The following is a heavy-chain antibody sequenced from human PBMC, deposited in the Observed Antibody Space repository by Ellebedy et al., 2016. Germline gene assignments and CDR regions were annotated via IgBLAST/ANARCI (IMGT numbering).Heavy chain of an antibody. V-gene: IGHV3-23*01. J-gene: IGHJ3*01. CDR1: GFTFSNYA. CDR3: ARAPSSGSYNGAFDV. D-gene: IGHD3-22*01. Sequence: GESLKISXAASGFTFSNYAMTWVRQAPGKGLEWVSTISDSGTYTYYADSLKGRFTISRDTSRTTVFLQMNSLRAEDTAAYYCARAPSSGSYNGAFDVWGQGTLVTVSS. CDR2: ISDSGTYT.